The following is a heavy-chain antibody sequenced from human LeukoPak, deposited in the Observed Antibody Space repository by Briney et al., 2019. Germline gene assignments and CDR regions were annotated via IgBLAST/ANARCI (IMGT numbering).Heavy chain of an antibody. V-gene: IGHV4-4*07. Sequence: PSETLSLTCTVSGGSISSYYWSWIRQPAGKGLEWIGRTYSNGITNYNPSLKSRVTMSVDTSKKEFSLKLSSVTAADTAVYYCASSPNFYYYYMDVWGKGTTVTVSS. CDR2: TYSNGIT. J-gene: IGHJ6*03. CDR1: GGSISSYY. CDR3: ASSPNFYYYYMDV.